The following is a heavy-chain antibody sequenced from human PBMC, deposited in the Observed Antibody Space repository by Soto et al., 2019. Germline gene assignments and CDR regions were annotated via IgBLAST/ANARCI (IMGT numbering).Heavy chain of an antibody. J-gene: IGHJ6*02. Sequence: VASVKVSCKASGYTFTSYGISWVRQAPGQGLEWMGWISAYNGNTNYAQKLQGRVTMTTDTSTSTAYMELRSLRSDDTAVYYCARLPRSWGITGTTKIDYYYYGMDVWGQGTTVTVS. V-gene: IGHV1-18*01. CDR1: GYTFTSYG. CDR3: ARLPRSWGITGTTKIDYYYYGMDV. D-gene: IGHD1-20*01. CDR2: ISAYNGNT.